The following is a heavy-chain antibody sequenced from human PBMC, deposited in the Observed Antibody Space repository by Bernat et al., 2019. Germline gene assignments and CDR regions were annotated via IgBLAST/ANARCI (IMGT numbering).Heavy chain of an antibody. CDR2: IYSGGST. CDR1: GFTVSSNY. D-gene: IGHD6-13*01. CDR3: ARILTLAAAGTGLYYGMDV. J-gene: IGHJ6*02. V-gene: IGHV3-66*01. Sequence: EVQLVESGGGLVQPGGSLRLSCAASGFTVSSNYMSWVRQAPGKGLEWVSVIYSGGSTSYADSVKGRFTISRDNSKNTLYLQMNSLRAEDTAVYYCARILTLAAAGTGLYYGMDVWGQGTTVTVSS.